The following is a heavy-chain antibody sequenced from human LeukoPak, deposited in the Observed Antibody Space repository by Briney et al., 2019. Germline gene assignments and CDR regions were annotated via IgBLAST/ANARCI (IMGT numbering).Heavy chain of an antibody. CDR2: ISGSGGST. CDR3: AKGGEKYSSGWYPHFYYYMDV. D-gene: IGHD6-19*01. V-gene: IGHV3-23*01. Sequence: GGSLRLSCAASGFTFSSYAISWGRQAPGKGLELVSAISGSGGSTYYADSVKRRFTISRDNSKNTLYLQMNSLRAEDTAVYYCAKGGEKYSSGWYPHFYYYMDVWGKGTTVTVSS. J-gene: IGHJ6*03. CDR1: GFTFSSYA.